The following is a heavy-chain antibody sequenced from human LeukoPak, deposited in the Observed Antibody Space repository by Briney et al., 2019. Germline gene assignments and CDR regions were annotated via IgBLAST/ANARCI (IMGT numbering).Heavy chain of an antibody. CDR1: GYTFTSYA. D-gene: IGHD3-22*01. Sequence: GASVKVSCKASGYTFTSYAMHWVRQAPGQRLEWMGRIIPILGIANYAQKFQGRVTITADKSTSTAYMELSSLRSEDTAVYYCARSGVNYYYDSSGLLYWGQGTLVTVSS. V-gene: IGHV1-69*04. CDR3: ARSGVNYYYDSSGLLY. CDR2: IIPILGIA. J-gene: IGHJ4*02.